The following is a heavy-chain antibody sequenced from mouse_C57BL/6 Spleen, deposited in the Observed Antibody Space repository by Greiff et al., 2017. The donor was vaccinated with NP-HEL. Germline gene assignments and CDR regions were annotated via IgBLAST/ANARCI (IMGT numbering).Heavy chain of an antibody. CDR2: IYPGDGDT. CDR1: GYAFSSSW. V-gene: IGHV1-82*01. D-gene: IGHD1-1*01. Sequence: QVQLKQSGPELVKPGASVKISCKASGYAFSSSWMNWVKQRPGKGLEWIGRIYPGDGDTNYNGKFKGKATLTADKSSSTAYMQLSSLTSEDSAVYFCAGAYGSSYYAMDYWGQGTSVTVSS. J-gene: IGHJ4*01. CDR3: AGAYGSSYYAMDY.